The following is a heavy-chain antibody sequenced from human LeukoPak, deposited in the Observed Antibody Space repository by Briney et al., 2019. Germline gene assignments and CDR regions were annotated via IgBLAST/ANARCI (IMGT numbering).Heavy chain of an antibody. J-gene: IGHJ4*02. CDR3: ARDINWGQVDY. D-gene: IGHD7-27*01. CDR1: GFTFSGHW. Sequence: GGSLRLSCAASGFTFSGHWMYWLRQAPAQGLAWVSRINGDGSATNYADSMEGRFTISRDNAKNIVYLQMNSLREDDTAIYYCARDINWGQVDYWGQGTLVTVSS. CDR2: INGDGSAT. V-gene: IGHV3-74*01.